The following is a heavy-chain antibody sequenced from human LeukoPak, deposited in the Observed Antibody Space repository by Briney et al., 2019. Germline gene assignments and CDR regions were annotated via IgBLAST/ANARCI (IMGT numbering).Heavy chain of an antibody. D-gene: IGHD1-26*01. J-gene: IGHJ6*03. CDR1: GGSFSGYY. Sequence: PSETLSLTCAVYGGSFSGYYWSWIRQPPGKGLEWIGSIYHSGSTYYNPSLKSRVTISVDTSKNQFSLKLSSVTAADTAVYYCARGGGSYYYYYYYMDVWGKGTTVTVSS. CDR3: ARGGGSYYYYYYYMDV. V-gene: IGHV4-34*01. CDR2: IYHSGST.